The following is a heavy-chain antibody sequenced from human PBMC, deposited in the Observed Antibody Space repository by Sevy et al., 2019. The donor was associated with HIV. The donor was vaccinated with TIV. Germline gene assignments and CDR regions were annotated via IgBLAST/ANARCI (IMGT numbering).Heavy chain of an antibody. CDR2: ISGSGGST. CDR1: GFTFSSYA. CDR3: AKDVSYSSGWYNWFDP. D-gene: IGHD6-19*01. J-gene: IGHJ5*02. V-gene: IGHV3-23*01. Sequence: GGSLRLSCAASGFTFSSYAMSWVRQAPGKGLEWVSAISGSGGSTYYADSVKGRFTISRDNSKNTLYLKMNSLRAEDRAVYYCAKDVSYSSGWYNWFDPWGQGTLVTVSS.